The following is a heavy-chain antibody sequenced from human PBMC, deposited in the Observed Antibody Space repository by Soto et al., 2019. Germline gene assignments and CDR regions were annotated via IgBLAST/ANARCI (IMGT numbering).Heavy chain of an antibody. J-gene: IGHJ5*02. Sequence: TLSLTCTVSGGSISSGGYYWSWIRQHPGKGLEWIGYIYYSGSTYYNPSLKSRVTISVDTSKNQFSLKLSSVTAADTAVYYCARSRRTITIFGVVPTSSWFDPWGQGTLVTVSS. CDR2: IYYSGST. D-gene: IGHD3-3*01. CDR1: GGSISSGGYY. V-gene: IGHV4-31*03. CDR3: ARSRRTITIFGVVPTSSWFDP.